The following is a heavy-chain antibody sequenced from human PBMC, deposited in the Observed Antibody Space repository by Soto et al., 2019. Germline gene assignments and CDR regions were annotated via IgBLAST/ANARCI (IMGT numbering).Heavy chain of an antibody. D-gene: IGHD6-19*01. CDR2: VYYTGST. V-gene: IGHV4-59*01. J-gene: IGHJ4*02. CDR1: GGSISGSY. CDR3: ARSVAVPGAHIDY. Sequence: SETLSLTCSVSGGSISGSYWSWIRQSPGKGLEWLGYVYYTGSTNYSPSPRSRVSISVDTSKNEFSLRLSSVTAADTAVYFCARSVAVPGAHIDYWGQGTQVTVSS.